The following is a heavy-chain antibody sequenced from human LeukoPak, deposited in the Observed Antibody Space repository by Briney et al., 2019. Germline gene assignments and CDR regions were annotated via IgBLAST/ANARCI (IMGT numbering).Heavy chain of an antibody. V-gene: IGHV3-23*01. CDR2: ISGSGGST. Sequence: GGSLRLSCAATGFTFSSYAMSLVRQAPGKGLEWVSAISGSGGSTYYADSVKGRFTISRDNSKNTLYLQMNSLRAEDTAVYYCAKSVGDYYFDYWGQGTLVTVSS. D-gene: IGHD4-17*01. J-gene: IGHJ4*02. CDR1: GFTFSSYA. CDR3: AKSVGDYYFDY.